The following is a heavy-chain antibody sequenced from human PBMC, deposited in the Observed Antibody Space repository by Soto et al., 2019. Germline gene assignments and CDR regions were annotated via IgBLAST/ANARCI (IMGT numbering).Heavy chain of an antibody. D-gene: IGHD1-26*01. J-gene: IGHJ6*02. CDR3: ARERGAKSMDV. CDR1: GFSFSNYS. Sequence: GSLSLCCADSGFSFSNYSMTWVRQAPGKGLEWVANIRQDGSEGSYVDSVKGRFTISRDNAKVSLFLQMNSLRAEDTAVYYCARERGAKSMDVWGQGTTVTVSS. V-gene: IGHV3-7*03. CDR2: IRQDGSEG.